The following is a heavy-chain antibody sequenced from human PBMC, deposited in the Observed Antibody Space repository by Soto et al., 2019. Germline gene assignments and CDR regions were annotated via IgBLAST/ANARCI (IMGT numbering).Heavy chain of an antibody. V-gene: IGHV3-48*01. CDR2: ISSSSSTI. Sequence: PGGSLRLSCAASGCTFSSYSMNWVRQAPGKGLEWVSYISSSSSTIYYADSVKGRFTISRDNAKNSLYLQMNSLRAEDTAVYYCARDQLYYNDISGRPLNAFDVWGQGTMVTVSS. D-gene: IGHD3-22*01. CDR3: ARDQLYYNDISGRPLNAFDV. CDR1: GCTFSSYS. J-gene: IGHJ3*01.